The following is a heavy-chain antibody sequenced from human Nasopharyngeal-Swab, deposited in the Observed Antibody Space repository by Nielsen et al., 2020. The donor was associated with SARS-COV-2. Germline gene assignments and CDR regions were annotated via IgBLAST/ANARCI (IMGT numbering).Heavy chain of an antibody. J-gene: IGHJ4*02. V-gene: IGHV1-46*02. D-gene: IGHD5-24*01. CDR2: INPSGTST. CDR3: ARAAIDQHFDL. Sequence: ASVTVSCQAPGYIFNDHFIHWVRQAPGQGLEWMGIINPSGTSTTHAQRFQGRVTMTRDTSTSTVHMELSSLRSGDTAVYYCARAAIDQHFDLWGPGTLVTVSS. CDR1: GYIFNDHF.